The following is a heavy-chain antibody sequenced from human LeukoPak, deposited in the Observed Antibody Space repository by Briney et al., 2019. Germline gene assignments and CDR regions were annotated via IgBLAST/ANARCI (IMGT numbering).Heavy chain of an antibody. CDR2: ISYDGSNK. D-gene: IGHD2-21*02. V-gene: IGHV3-30*18. Sequence: PGGSLRLSCAASGFTFSSYGMHWVRQAPGKGLEWVAVISYDGSNKYYADSVKGRFTISRDNSKNTLYLQMNSLRVEDTAVYYCAKRDVNGDWFDPWGQGTLVTVSS. J-gene: IGHJ5*02. CDR3: AKRDVNGDWFDP. CDR1: GFTFSSYG.